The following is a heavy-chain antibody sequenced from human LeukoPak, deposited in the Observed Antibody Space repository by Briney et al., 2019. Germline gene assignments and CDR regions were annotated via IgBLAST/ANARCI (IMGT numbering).Heavy chain of an antibody. Sequence: GGSLRLSCAASGFTFSIYDMHWVRQTPDKGLEWVAAISLGGDITLYTDSVKGRFTISRDSSKLYLQMNSLTIEDTALYFCARDMKAGVPDYIDYWGQGTLVTVSP. V-gene: IGHV3-30-3*01. CDR1: GFTFSIYD. CDR3: ARDMKAGVPDYIDY. D-gene: IGHD3-10*01. J-gene: IGHJ4*02. CDR2: ISLGGDIT.